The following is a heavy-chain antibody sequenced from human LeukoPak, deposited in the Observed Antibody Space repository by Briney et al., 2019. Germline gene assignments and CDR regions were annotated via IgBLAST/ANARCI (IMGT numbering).Heavy chain of an antibody. CDR2: INPSGSNT. CDR3: ARSGSSTSCPRDY. CDR1: GYTFTNYY. D-gene: IGHD2-2*01. J-gene: IGHJ4*02. Sequence: ASVKVSCKASGYTFTNYYMHWVRQAPGPGLEWMGIINPSGSNTSYAQKFQGRVTMTRDTSTSTVYMELSSLRSEDTAVYYCARSGSSTSCPRDYWGQGTLVTVAS. V-gene: IGHV1-46*01.